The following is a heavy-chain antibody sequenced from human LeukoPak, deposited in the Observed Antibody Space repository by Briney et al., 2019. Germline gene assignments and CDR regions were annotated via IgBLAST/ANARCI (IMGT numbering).Heavy chain of an antibody. CDR2: IYTSGST. CDR3: ARHRGLGMDV. V-gene: IGHV4-4*09. Sequence: PSETLSLTCTVSGGSISSDYWSWIRQSPGKGLEWIGYIYTSGSTNYSPSLNSRVTISLDTSKNHFSLKLTSVTAADTAVYYCARHRGLGMDVWGQGTTVIVSS. CDR1: GGSISSDY. J-gene: IGHJ6*02.